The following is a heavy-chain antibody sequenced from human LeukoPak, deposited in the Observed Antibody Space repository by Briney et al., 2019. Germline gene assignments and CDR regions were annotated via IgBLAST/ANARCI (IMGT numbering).Heavy chain of an antibody. D-gene: IGHD3-10*01. CDR3: AGGFGSYSPDY. CDR2: ISSSGNTV. V-gene: IGHV3-48*03. Sequence: GGSLRLSCAASGFTFSTFELNWVRQAPGKGLEWVSYISSSGNTVYYADSVKGRFTIPRDNARSELYLQVNSLRAEDTAVYYCAGGFGSYSPDYWGQGTLVTVSS. J-gene: IGHJ4*02. CDR1: GFTFSTFE.